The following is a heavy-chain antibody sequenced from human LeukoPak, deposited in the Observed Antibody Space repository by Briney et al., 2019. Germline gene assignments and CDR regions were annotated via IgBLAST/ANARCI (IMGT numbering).Heavy chain of an antibody. CDR3: ARDEVATHYYYYGMDV. CDR1: GGTFSSYA. V-gene: IGHV1-69*04. Sequence: ASVTVSCKASGGTFSSYAISWVRQAPGQGLEWMGRIIPILGIANYAQKFQGRVTITADKSTSTAYMELSRLRSEDTAVYYCARDEVATHYYYYGMDVWGQGTTVTVSS. D-gene: IGHD2-15*01. CDR2: IIPILGIA. J-gene: IGHJ6*02.